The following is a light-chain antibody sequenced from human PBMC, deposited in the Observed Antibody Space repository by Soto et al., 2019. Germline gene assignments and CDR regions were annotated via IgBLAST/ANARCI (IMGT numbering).Light chain of an antibody. CDR1: QTVSSNY. J-gene: IGKJ1*01. CDR3: ELHGTSPRR. CDR2: AAS. V-gene: IGKV3-20*01. Sequence: EIVLMQTQGTISLSARKVDTVSCRTSQTVSSNYLAWYQQKPGQAPRLLIYAASTRATGIPDRFSVSGYGTDFALSIRCRDPEDFAVYICELHGTSPRRFGQGTKVDIK.